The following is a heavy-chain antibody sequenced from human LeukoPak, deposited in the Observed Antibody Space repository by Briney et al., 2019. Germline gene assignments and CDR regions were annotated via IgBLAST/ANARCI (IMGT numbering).Heavy chain of an antibody. CDR2: IWYDGSNK. V-gene: IGHV3-33*08. CDR1: GFTFSSYD. Sequence: GGSLRLSCAASGFTFSSYDMNWVRQAPGKGLEWVAVIWYDGSNKYYADSVKGRFTISRDNSKNTLYLQMNSLRAEDTAVYYCARTGSSGWYRAEYFQHWGQGTLVTVSS. J-gene: IGHJ1*01. CDR3: ARTGSSGWYRAEYFQH. D-gene: IGHD6-19*01.